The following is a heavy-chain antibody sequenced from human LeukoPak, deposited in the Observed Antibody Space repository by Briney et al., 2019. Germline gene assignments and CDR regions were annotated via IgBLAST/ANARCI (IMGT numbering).Heavy chain of an antibody. D-gene: IGHD2-2*02. CDR2: ISGSGGST. CDR3: AKVKGGYCSSTSSYTAHSYYYYYGMDV. J-gene: IGHJ6*02. CDR1: GFTFSSYA. V-gene: IGHV3-23*01. Sequence: GRSLRLSCAASGFTFSSYAMSWVRQAPGKGLEWVSAISGSGGSTYYADSVKGRFTISRDNSKNTLYLQMNSLRAEDTAVYYCAKVKGGYCSSTSSYTAHSYYYYYGMDVWGQGTTVTVSS.